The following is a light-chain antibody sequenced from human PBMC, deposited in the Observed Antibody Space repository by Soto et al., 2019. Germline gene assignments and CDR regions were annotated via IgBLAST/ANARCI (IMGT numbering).Light chain of an antibody. J-gene: IGKJ1*01. CDR1: QSISYSSNNKNC. CDR3: QQYYSNQWT. V-gene: IGKV4-1*01. Sequence: DIVMTQSPDSLAVSLGERATINCKSSQSISYSSNNKNCLAWYQQKPGQPPKLLIYWASTRESGVPDRFSGSGSGTDFTLTISSLQAEDVAVYYCQQYYSNQWTFGQGTKVEIK. CDR2: WAS.